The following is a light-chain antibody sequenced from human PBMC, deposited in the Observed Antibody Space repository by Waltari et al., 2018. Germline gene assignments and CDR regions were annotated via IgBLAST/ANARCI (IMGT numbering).Light chain of an antibody. CDR2: DAS. J-gene: IGKJ4*01. CDR1: QSVSSY. Sequence: EIVLTQSPATLSLSPGERATLSCRASQSVSSYLALYQQKPGQAPRLLIYDASNRATGIPARFSGSGSGTDFTLTISSLEPEDFAVYYCQQRTNWRSVSFGGGTKVEIK. V-gene: IGKV3-11*01. CDR3: QQRTNWRSVS.